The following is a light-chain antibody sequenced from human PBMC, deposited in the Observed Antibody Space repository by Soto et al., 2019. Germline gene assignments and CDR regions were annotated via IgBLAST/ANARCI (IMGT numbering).Light chain of an antibody. CDR3: QQRSNCLT. CDR1: QSVSSY. Sequence: EIVLTQSPATLSLSPGERATLSCRASQSVSSYLAWYQQQPGQAPRLLIYDASNRATGIPARFSGSGSGTDFTLTISSLEPEDFAVYYCQQRSNCLTFGGGTKVEIK. CDR2: DAS. V-gene: IGKV3-11*01. J-gene: IGKJ4*01.